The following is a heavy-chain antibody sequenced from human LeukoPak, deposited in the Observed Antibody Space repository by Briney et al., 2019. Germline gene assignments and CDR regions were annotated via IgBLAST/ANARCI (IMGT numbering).Heavy chain of an antibody. V-gene: IGHV3-30*01. Sequence: GRSLRLSCAASGLTFSSYAMHWVRQAPGKGLEWVAVISYDGSNKYYADSVKGRFTIPRDNSKNTLYLQMNSLRAEDTAVYYCATEPKTVDYWGQGTLVTVSS. J-gene: IGHJ4*02. CDR2: ISYDGSNK. CDR1: GLTFSSYA. CDR3: ATEPKTVDY.